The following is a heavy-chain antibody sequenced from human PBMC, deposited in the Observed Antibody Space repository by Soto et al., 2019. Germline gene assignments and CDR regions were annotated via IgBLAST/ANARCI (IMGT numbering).Heavy chain of an antibody. CDR3: ATDCSGGSCYGASGMDV. V-gene: IGHV1-69*06. CDR2: INAGFGAT. D-gene: IGHD2-15*01. J-gene: IGHJ6*02. CDR1: GGTFGRYA. Sequence: SSVKVSCKASGGTFGRYAISWVRRAPGQSLEWMGQINAGFGATDLAQMFQGRVTITADKSTTTVYMELSSLRSDDTAVYYCATDCSGGSCYGASGMDVWGQGTTVTVSS.